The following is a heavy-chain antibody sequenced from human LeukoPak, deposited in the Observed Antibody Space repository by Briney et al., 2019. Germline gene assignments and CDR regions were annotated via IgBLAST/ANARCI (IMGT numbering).Heavy chain of an antibody. Sequence: GGSLRLSCAASGFTFSSYSMNWVRQAPGKGLEWVSYISSSSSTMYYADSVKGRFTISRDNAKNSLYLQMNSLRAEDTAVYYCARGPGGCSSPSCYWVDYWGQGTLVTVSS. J-gene: IGHJ4*02. CDR3: ARGPGGCSSPSCYWVDY. D-gene: IGHD2-2*01. CDR1: GFTFSSYS. V-gene: IGHV3-48*01. CDR2: ISSSSSTM.